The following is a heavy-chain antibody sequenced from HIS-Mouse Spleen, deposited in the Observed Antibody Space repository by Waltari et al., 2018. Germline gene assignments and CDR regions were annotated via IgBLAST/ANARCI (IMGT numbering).Heavy chain of an antibody. D-gene: IGHD6-13*01. V-gene: IGHV4-39*07. Sequence: QLQLLDWGTGLVKPSEPLSLTCTVSGGSVRSSSYSGAWIRQPPGKGVGWIGSICYSGSTYYNPSLKSRVTISVDTSKNQFSLKLSSVTAADTAVYYCAREIPYSSSWYDWYFDLWGRGTLVTVSS. CDR1: GGSVRSSSYS. CDR3: AREIPYSSSWYDWYFDL. J-gene: IGHJ2*01. CDR2: ICYSGST.